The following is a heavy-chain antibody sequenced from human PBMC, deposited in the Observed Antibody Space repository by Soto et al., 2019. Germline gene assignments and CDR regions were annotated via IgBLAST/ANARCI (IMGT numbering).Heavy chain of an antibody. Sequence: GGSLRLSCAASGFTFSSYGMHWVRQAPGKGLEWVAVIWYDGSNKYYADSVKGRFTISRDNSKNTLYLQMNSLRAEDTAVYYCARDGKEDGGWFAHYYYGMDVWGQGTTVTVSS. CDR2: IWYDGSNK. V-gene: IGHV3-33*01. J-gene: IGHJ6*02. CDR3: ARDGKEDGGWFAHYYYGMDV. CDR1: GFTFSSYG. D-gene: IGHD6-19*01.